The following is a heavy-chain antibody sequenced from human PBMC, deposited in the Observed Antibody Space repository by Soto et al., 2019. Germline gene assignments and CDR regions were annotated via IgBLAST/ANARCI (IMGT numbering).Heavy chain of an antibody. D-gene: IGHD2-2*01. CDR3: ACSSPYNAFHI. Sequence: SQTLSLTCAMSVDSVSSNSVTWNWIMQSPSRGLEWLGRIYYRSKWHNDYGASVRSRITINADTSENQFSLQLSSVTPEDTAVYFCACSSPYNAFHIWGQATVVNVS. CDR1: VDSVSSNSVT. V-gene: IGHV6-1*01. J-gene: IGHJ3*02. CDR2: IYYRSKWHN.